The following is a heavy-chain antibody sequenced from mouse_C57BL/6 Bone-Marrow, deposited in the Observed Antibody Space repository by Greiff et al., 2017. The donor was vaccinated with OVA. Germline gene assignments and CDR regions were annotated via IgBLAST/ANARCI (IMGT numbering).Heavy chain of an antibody. Sequence: VQLQQSGPGLVQPSQSLSITCTVSGFSLTSYGVHWVRQPPGTGLEWLGVIWSGGSTGYNAAFISSLSISKDNSKSQLFFKMNSLQADDTSIYYCAKNIRRFYAIDYWCQGTSVSVSS. D-gene: IGHD1-3*01. CDR3: AKNIRRFYAIDY. J-gene: IGHJ4*01. V-gene: IGHV2-4*01. CDR1: GFSLTSYG. CDR2: IWSGGST.